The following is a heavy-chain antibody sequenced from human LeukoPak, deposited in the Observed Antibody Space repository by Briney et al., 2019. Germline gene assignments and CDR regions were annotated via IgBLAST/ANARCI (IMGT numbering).Heavy chain of an antibody. J-gene: IGHJ6*03. D-gene: IGHD6-13*01. CDR1: GYNFTSHW. CDR2: IYPGDSDS. V-gene: IGHV5-51*01. Sequence: GESLKISCKGSGYNFTSHWIGWVRQMPGKGLEWMGIIYPGDSDSRQSPSLRGQVTISADKSINTAYLQWNSLKASDTAMYYCTRECTINLIAAAGTAVRKNYYYYMDVWGKGTTVTVSS. CDR3: TRECTINLIAAAGTAVRKNYYYYMDV.